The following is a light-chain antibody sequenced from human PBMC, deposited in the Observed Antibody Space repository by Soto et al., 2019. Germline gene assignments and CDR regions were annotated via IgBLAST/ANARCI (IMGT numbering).Light chain of an antibody. CDR3: QQYNNWPLT. V-gene: IGKV3-15*01. CDR2: GAS. CDR1: QSVRSN. Sequence: EIVMTQSPATLSVSPGERATLSCRASQSVRSNLAWYQQKPGQAPRLLIYGASTSATCIPARFSGSGSGTEFTLTISSLQSEDFAVYYCQQYNNWPLTFGGGTKVEIK. J-gene: IGKJ4*01.